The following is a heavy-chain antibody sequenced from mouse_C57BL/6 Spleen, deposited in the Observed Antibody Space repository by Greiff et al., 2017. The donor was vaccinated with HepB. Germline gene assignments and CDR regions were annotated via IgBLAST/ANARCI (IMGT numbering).Heavy chain of an antibody. Sequence: EVQVVESGGGLVQPGGSLSLSCAASGFTFTDYYMSWVRQPPGKALEWLGFIRNKANGYTTEYSASVKGRFTISRDNSQSILYLQMNALRAEDSATYYCARYGAGSFDYWGQGTTLTVSS. D-gene: IGHD3-3*01. V-gene: IGHV7-3*01. CDR2: IRNKANGYTT. CDR3: ARYGAGSFDY. J-gene: IGHJ2*01. CDR1: GFTFTDYY.